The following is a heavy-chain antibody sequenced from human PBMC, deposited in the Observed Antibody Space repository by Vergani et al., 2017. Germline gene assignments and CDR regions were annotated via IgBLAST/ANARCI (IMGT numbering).Heavy chain of an antibody. V-gene: IGHV4-34*01. D-gene: IGHD3-16*01. CDR3: ARLIASRSYYYYSGMDV. Sequence: QVQLQESGPGLVKPSETLYLTCAVYGGSLSGYYWSWIRKPPGKGLDWSGEINHSGSTNYNPSLKRRVTISVDTSKNQFSLKLSSVTAAYTDVYYCARLIASRSYYYYSGMDVWGQGTTVTVSS. CDR1: GGSLSGYY. CDR2: INHSGST. J-gene: IGHJ6*02.